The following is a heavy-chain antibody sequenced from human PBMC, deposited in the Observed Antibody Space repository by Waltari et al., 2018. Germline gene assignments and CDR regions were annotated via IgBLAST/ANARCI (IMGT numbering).Heavy chain of an antibody. Sequence: QVQLVQSGAEVKKPGSSVKVSCKASGGTFSSYAISWVRQAPGQGLEWMGGIIPSLGTANYAQKFQGRVTITTDESTGTAYMELSSLRSEDTAVYYCARGVVPAAANFDYWGQGTLVTVSS. CDR2: IIPSLGTA. D-gene: IGHD2-2*01. V-gene: IGHV1-69*05. J-gene: IGHJ4*02. CDR1: GGTFSSYA. CDR3: ARGVVPAAANFDY.